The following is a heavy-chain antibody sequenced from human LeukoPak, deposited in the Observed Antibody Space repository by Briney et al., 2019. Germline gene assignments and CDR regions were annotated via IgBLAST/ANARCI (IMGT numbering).Heavy chain of an antibody. J-gene: IGHJ4*02. D-gene: IGHD3-3*01. Sequence: ASVKVSCKASGYSFPSYGISWVRQAPGQGLEWMGWISAYNGNTNYAQKLQGRVTMTTDTSTSTAYMELRSLRSDDTAVYYCARDPLYYDFWSGYPMDYWGQGTLVTVSS. CDR2: ISAYNGNT. CDR1: GYSFPSYG. CDR3: ARDPLYYDFWSGYPMDY. V-gene: IGHV1-18*01.